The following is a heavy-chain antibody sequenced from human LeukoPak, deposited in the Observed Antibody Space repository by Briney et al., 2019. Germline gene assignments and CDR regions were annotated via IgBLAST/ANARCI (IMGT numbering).Heavy chain of an antibody. D-gene: IGHD5-24*01. Sequence: PSETLSLTCSVYGGSFSGYYWSWIRQPPGKGLEWIGYIYYSGSTNYNPSLKSRVTISVDTSKNQFSLKLSSVTAADTAVYYCARARDGYNFSVDYWGQGTLVTVSS. CDR1: GGSFSGYY. J-gene: IGHJ4*02. CDR3: ARARDGYNFSVDY. CDR2: IYYSGST. V-gene: IGHV4-59*01.